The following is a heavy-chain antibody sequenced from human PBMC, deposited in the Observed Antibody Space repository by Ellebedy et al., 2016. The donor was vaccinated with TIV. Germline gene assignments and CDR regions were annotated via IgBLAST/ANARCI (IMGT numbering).Heavy chain of an antibody. Sequence: GESLKISCAASGFTFSSYGMHWVRQAPGKGLEWVGVIWFDGSNKYYADSVKGRFTISRDNSKKTLYLQMNSLRAEDTAVYYCARERWLQLRGSDAFDIWGPGTMVTVSS. CDR1: GFTFSSYG. CDR2: IWFDGSNK. CDR3: ARERWLQLRGSDAFDI. J-gene: IGHJ3*02. D-gene: IGHD5-24*01. V-gene: IGHV3-33*01.